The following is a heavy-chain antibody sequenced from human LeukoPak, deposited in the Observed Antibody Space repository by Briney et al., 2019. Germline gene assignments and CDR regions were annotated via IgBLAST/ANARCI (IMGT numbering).Heavy chain of an antibody. CDR3: ARGGYDGLRFLEWLSGSLTFDY. CDR2: INHSGST. J-gene: IGHJ4*02. V-gene: IGHV4-34*01. CDR1: GGSFSGYF. Sequence: PSETLSLTCAVYGGSFSGYFWSWIRQPPGKGLEWIGEINHSGSTNYNPSLKSRVTISVDTSKNQFSLKLSSVTAADTAVYYCARGGYDGLRFLEWLSGSLTFDYWGQGTLVTVSS. D-gene: IGHD3-3*01.